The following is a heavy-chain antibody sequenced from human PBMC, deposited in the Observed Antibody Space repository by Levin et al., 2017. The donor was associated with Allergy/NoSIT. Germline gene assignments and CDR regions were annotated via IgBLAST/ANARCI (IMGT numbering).Heavy chain of an antibody. CDR2: IYWDDDK. J-gene: IGHJ4*02. V-gene: IGHV2-5*02. CDR1: GFSLSTNGVG. D-gene: IGHD3-10*01. CDR3: AHRLGGSGSYSPDY. Sequence: SGPTLVKPTQTLTLTCTFSGFSLSTNGVGVGWIRQPPGKALEWLALIYWDDDKRYRPSLRSRLTITKDTSKNQVVLTMTNMDPVDTATYYCAHRLGGSGSYSPDYWGQGILVTVSS.